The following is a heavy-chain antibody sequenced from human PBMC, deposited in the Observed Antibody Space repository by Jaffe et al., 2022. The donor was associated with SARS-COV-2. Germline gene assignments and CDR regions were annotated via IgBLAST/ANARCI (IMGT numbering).Heavy chain of an antibody. CDR3: ASGGYTYDYYFDS. Sequence: QVQLQESGPGLVKPSETLSLTCTVSGGSISGYYWSWIRQPPGKGLEWIGYIYYSGSTNYNPSLKSRVTMSVDKSTNQVSLNLTSVTAADTAVYYCASGGYTYDYYFDSWGQGTLVTVSS. J-gene: IGHJ4*02. CDR1: GGSISGYY. CDR2: IYYSGST. V-gene: IGHV4-59*08. D-gene: IGHD5-18*01.